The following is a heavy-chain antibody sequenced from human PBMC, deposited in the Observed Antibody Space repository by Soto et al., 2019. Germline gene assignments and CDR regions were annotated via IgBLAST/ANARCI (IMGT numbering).Heavy chain of an antibody. CDR2: INYDGYS. Sequence: QVQLQESGPGLVKPSETLSLTCTVSGGSITNYYCSWFRQTPGKGLEWIGYINYDGYSAYNLSRNRLVTLSMDASNTQFSLMLESVTATDSSVYYCARHGFGPLHGLVDVWGPGTTVIVSS. CDR1: GGSITNYY. J-gene: IGHJ6*02. D-gene: IGHD3-10*01. V-gene: IGHV4-59*08. CDR3: ARHGFGPLHGLVDV.